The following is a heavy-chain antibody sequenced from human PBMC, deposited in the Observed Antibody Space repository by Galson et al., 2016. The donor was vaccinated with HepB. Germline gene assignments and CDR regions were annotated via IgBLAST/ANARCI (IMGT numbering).Heavy chain of an antibody. Sequence: SLRLSCAASGFTFSAYGMHWVRQAPGKGLEWLAIISYDGSVKYSADSVKGRFTISRDNAKNAVYLQMNSLRPEDTAVYYCAKGLRSLEWLIYGMDVWGPGTTVTVSS. V-gene: IGHV3-30*18. CDR2: ISYDGSVK. CDR1: GFTFSAYG. D-gene: IGHD3-3*01. CDR3: AKGLRSLEWLIYGMDV. J-gene: IGHJ6*02.